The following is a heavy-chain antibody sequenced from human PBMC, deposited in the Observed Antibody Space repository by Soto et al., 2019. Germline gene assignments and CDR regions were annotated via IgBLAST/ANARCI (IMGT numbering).Heavy chain of an antibody. CDR1: GDSFGNFY. Sequence: ETLSLTCTVSGDSFGNFYWSWIRQPAGKGLESIGRLSTSGRTNYSPSLQSRVTMSLDTSKNRFSLRLTSVSAADTAAYFCARGLGRYFDLWGRGTLVTVSS. J-gene: IGHJ2*01. D-gene: IGHD3-16*01. CDR2: LSTSGRT. CDR3: ARGLGRYFDL. V-gene: IGHV4-4*07.